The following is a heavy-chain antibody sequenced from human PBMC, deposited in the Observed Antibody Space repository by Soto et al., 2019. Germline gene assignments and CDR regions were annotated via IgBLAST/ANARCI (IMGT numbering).Heavy chain of an antibody. CDR2: ISSDGRLK. V-gene: IGHV3-30*04. Sequence: PGGSLRLSCAASGFTFGTYSMHWVRQAPGKGLEWVAVISSDGRLKYYKDSMKGRFTISRDNSKNTLYLQMNSVGTEDTAVYYGAREILPGHIKMWKTVDYWGQGTQVTVSS. D-gene: IGHD1-1*01. J-gene: IGHJ4*02. CDR3: AREILPGHIKMWKTVDY. CDR1: GFTFGTYS.